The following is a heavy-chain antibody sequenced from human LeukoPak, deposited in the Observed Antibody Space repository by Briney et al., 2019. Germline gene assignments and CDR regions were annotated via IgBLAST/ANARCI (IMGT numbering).Heavy chain of an antibody. J-gene: IGHJ2*01. V-gene: IGHV4-4*07. CDR2: IYTSGST. D-gene: IGHD4-11*01. CDR3: ARDNYSDYVGYFDL. Sequence: PSQTLSLTCTVSGGSISSYYWSWIRQPAGKGLGWIGRIYTSGSTNYNPSLKSRVTMSVDTSKNQFSLKLSSVTAADTAVSYCARDNYSDYVGYFDLWGRGTLVTVSS. CDR1: GGSISSYY.